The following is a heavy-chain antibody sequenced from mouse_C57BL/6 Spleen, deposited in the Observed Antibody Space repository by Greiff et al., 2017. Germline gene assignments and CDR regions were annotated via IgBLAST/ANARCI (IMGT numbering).Heavy chain of an antibody. CDR2: INPSSGYT. D-gene: IGHD1-1*01. CDR1: GYTFTSYT. Sequence: QVQLQQSGAELARPGASVKMSCKASGYTFTSYTMHWVKQRPGQGLEWIGYINPSSGYTKYNQKFTDTATLTADKSSSTAYMQLSSLTSEDSAVYYCARGNYYGSSYAMDYWGQGTSVTVSS. J-gene: IGHJ4*01. CDR3: ARGNYYGSSYAMDY. V-gene: IGHV1-4*01.